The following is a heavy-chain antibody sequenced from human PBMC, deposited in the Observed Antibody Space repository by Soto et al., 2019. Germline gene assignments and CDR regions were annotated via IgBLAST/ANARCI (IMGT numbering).Heavy chain of an antibody. D-gene: IGHD3-3*01. CDR1: GFTVSSNY. V-gene: IGHV3-66*01. CDR3: ARDRREEYYDFWSGGMDV. CDR2: IYSGGST. Sequence: EVQLVESGGGLVQPGGSLRLSCAASGFTVSSNYMSWVRQAPGKGLEWVSVIYSGGSTYYADSVKGRFTIPRDNSKNTLYLQMNSLRAEDTAVYYCARDRREEYYDFWSGGMDVWGKGTTVTVSS. J-gene: IGHJ6*04.